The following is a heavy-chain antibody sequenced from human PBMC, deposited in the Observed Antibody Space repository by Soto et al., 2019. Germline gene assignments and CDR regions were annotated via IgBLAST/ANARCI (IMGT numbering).Heavy chain of an antibody. J-gene: IGHJ4*02. V-gene: IGHV3-33*01. CDR1: GFTFSNYG. Sequence: QVQLVESGGGVVQPGRSLRLSCAASGFTFSNYGMHWVRQAPGKGLEWVAVIWYDGSNKYYADSVKGRFTISRDNSKNTLYLQMNIMRAEDTAVYYCARDEWCSWSLDYWGQGTMVTVSS. D-gene: IGHD3-10*02. CDR2: IWYDGSNK. CDR3: ARDEWCSWSLDY.